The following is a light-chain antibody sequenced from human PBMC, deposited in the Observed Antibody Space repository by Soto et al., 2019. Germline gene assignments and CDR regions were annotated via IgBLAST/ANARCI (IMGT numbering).Light chain of an antibody. J-gene: IGKJ1*01. CDR2: DAS. V-gene: IGKV1-5*01. CDR3: QQYHSYWT. CDR1: QALSNY. Sequence: DIQLTQSPSVLSASVGDTVTITCRASQALSNYLAWYQQKPGKAPDLLIYDASSLESGVPQRFSGSGSGTEFTLTISSLQTDDFSTYYCQQYHSYWTFGQGTKVDIK.